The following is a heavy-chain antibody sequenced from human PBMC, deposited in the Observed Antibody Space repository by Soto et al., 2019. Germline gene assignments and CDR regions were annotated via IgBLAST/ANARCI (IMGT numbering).Heavy chain of an antibody. CDR2: IWYDGSNK. Sequence: GGSLRLSCAASGFTFSSYGMHWVRQAPGKGLEWVAVIWYDGSNKYYADYVKGRFTISRDNSKNTLYLQMNSLRAEDTALYYCASSLSIAVAGPGFDYWGQGTLVTVSS. V-gene: IGHV3-33*01. J-gene: IGHJ4*02. D-gene: IGHD6-19*01. CDR1: GFTFSSYG. CDR3: ASSLSIAVAGPGFDY.